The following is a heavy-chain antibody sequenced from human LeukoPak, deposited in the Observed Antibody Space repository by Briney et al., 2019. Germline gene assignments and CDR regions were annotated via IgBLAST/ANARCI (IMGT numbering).Heavy chain of an antibody. CDR3: ARMSSYCDY. V-gene: IGHV3-7*01. CDR2: IKPDGSEK. CDR1: GFTFSSHH. D-gene: IGHD2-2*01. Sequence: GGSLRLSCEASGFTFSSHHMNWVRQTPGKGLESVATIKPDGSEKYYVDSVKGRFTISRDNAKSSLYLQMNSLRAEDTGVYFCARMSSYCDYWGQGTLVTVSS. J-gene: IGHJ4*02.